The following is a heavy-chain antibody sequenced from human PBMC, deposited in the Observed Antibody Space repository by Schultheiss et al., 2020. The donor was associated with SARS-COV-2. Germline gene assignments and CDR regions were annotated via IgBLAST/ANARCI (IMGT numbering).Heavy chain of an antibody. CDR2: IYYSGST. J-gene: IGHJ4*02. D-gene: IGHD3-22*01. V-gene: IGHV4-61*05. CDR3: ARVNYDSSGYYWDTFDN. CDR1: GGSISSSSYY. Sequence: SETLSLTCTVSGGSISSSSYYWGWIRQPPGKGLEWIGYIYYSGSTNYNPSLKSRVTISVDTSKNQFSLKLSSVTAADTAVYYCARVNYDSSGYYWDTFDNWGQGTLVTVSS.